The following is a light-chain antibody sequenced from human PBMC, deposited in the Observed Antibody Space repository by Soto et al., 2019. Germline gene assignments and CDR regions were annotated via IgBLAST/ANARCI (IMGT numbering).Light chain of an antibody. V-gene: IGKV3-15*01. CDR3: QQDTHLPFS. CDR1: QSVSTH. Sequence: IVMTQSPHTLSESPGERATIPCRASQSVSTHLACYQQKDGXAPRLLIYGASTRATGIPARINGSXSGTXXTLTSSDMQSVDSVVYLCQQDTHLPFSFGQGTLLEI. J-gene: IGKJ5*01. CDR2: GAS.